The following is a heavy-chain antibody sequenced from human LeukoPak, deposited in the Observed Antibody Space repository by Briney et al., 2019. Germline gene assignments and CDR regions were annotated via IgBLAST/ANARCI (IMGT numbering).Heavy chain of an antibody. D-gene: IGHD3-9*01. Sequence: ASVKVSCKASGYTFTSYGISWVRQAPGQGLEWMGWISAYNGNTNYAQKLQGRVTMTTDTSTSTAYMELRSLRSDDTAVYYCARSWFYDILTGYSYWGQGTLVTVSS. CDR2: ISAYNGNT. V-gene: IGHV1-18*01. CDR1: GYTFTSYG. CDR3: ARSWFYDILTGYSY. J-gene: IGHJ4*02.